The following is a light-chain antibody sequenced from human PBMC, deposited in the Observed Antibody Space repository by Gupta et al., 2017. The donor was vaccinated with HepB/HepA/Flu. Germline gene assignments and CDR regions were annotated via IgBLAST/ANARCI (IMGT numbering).Light chain of an antibody. V-gene: IGKV2-28*01. J-gene: IGKJ1*01. CDR1: QSLLHSNGYKY. CDR2: LGS. CDR3: RQALQTPRT. Sequence: DIVMTQSPLSLPVTPGEPASISCRSSQSLLHSNGYKYLDWYLQKPGQSPQLLIYLGSNRASGVPDRFSGSGSGTTFTLKISRVEAEDVGVYYCRQALQTPRTFGQGTKVEIK.